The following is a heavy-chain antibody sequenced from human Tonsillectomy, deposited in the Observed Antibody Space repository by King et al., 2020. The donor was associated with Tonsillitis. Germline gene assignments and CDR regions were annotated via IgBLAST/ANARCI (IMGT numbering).Heavy chain of an antibody. Sequence: VQLVESGGGLVQPGGSLRLSCAASGFTFVSYAMSWVRQAPGKGLEWGSTISASGVGTYYADSVKGRFTISRDNSKNTLYLQMNSLRAEDTAVYYCAKVGWDGVGWGQGTLVTVSS. D-gene: IGHD6-19*01. CDR3: AKVGWDGVG. CDR2: ISASGVGT. J-gene: IGHJ4*02. V-gene: IGHV3-23*04. CDR1: GFTFVSYA.